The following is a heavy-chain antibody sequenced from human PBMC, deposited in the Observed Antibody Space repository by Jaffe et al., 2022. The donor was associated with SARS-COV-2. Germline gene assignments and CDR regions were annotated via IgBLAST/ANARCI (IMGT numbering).Heavy chain of an antibody. D-gene: IGHD3-10*01. CDR2: ISGRGTTT. J-gene: IGHJ4*02. CDR1: GFTFSTYV. V-gene: IGHV3-23*04. CDR3: AKDHPDGSGTYYSDF. Sequence: EVQLVESGGGLVQPGGSLRLSCAASGFTFSTYVMTWVRQAPGKGLEWVSVISGRGTTTYYADSVKGRFTISRDNSKNTLYLQMNSLRVEDTAVYYCAKDHPDGSGTYYSDFWGQGTLVTVSS.